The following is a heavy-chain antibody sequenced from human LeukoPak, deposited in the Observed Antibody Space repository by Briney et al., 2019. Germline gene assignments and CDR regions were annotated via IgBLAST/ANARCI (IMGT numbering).Heavy chain of an antibody. CDR1: GFTFSSYS. V-gene: IGHV3-21*01. J-gene: IGHJ6*02. CDR3: ARDSFVVVTAIPYYYGMDV. Sequence: GGSLRLSCAASGFTFSSYSMNWVRQAPGKGLEWVSSISSSSSHIYYADSVKGRFTISRDNAKNSLYLQMNSLRAEDTAVYYCARDSFVVVTAIPYYYGMDVWGQGTTVTVSS. D-gene: IGHD2-21*02. CDR2: ISSSSSHI.